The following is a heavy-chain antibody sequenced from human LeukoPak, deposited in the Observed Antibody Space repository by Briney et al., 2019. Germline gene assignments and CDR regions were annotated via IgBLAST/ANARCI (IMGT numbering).Heavy chain of an antibody. V-gene: IGHV3-30*03. Sequence: RGSLRLFWEASGFPFSSYGMHWVRQAPGKGLEWVAVILYDGSNKYYADSVKGRFHLSRDNSKNTLYLQMTGLRADETAVYYCAIDQWSGGKSDLLDYWGQGTLVAVSS. D-gene: IGHD4-23*01. CDR3: AIDQWSGGKSDLLDY. CDR2: ILYDGSNK. J-gene: IGHJ4*02. CDR1: GFPFSSYG.